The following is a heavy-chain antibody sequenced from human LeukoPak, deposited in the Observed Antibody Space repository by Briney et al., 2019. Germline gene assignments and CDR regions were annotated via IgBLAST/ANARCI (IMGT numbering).Heavy chain of an antibody. D-gene: IGHD3-10*01. CDR1: GFTFSSYA. Sequence: PGGSLRLSCAASGFTFSSYAMTWVRQAPGKGLEWVSSISGSGGNTYYADSVKGRFTISRDNSKNTLYLQMSSLRAEDTAVYYCAKMKGITMVRGTLDYWGQGTLVTVSS. CDR2: ISGSGGNT. J-gene: IGHJ4*02. CDR3: AKMKGITMVRGTLDY. V-gene: IGHV3-23*01.